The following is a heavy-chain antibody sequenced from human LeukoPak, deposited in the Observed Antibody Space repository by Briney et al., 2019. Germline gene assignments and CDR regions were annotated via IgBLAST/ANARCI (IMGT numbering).Heavy chain of an antibody. J-gene: IGHJ4*02. CDR3: ARTTLILEWLLYGDY. D-gene: IGHD3-3*01. CDR2: IYYSGST. Sequence: PSETLSLTCTVSGGSISSYYWSWIRQPPGKGLEWIGYIYYSGSTNYNPSLKSRVTISVDTSKNQFSLKLSSVTAADTAVYYCARTTLILEWLLYGDYWGQGTLVTVSS. CDR1: GGSISSYY. V-gene: IGHV4-59*08.